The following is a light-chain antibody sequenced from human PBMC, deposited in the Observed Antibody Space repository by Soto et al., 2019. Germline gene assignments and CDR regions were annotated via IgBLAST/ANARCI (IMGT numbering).Light chain of an antibody. CDR1: SSDVGGYNY. V-gene: IGLV2-14*01. CDR2: DVS. CDR3: YSSTSSSTYV. J-gene: IGLJ1*01. Sequence: QSVLTQPASVSGSPGQSITISCTGTSSDVGGYNYVSWYQQHPAKVPKLMIYDVSNRPSGVSNRFSGSKSGNTASLTISGLQAEDEADYYCYSSTSSSTYVFGTGTKLTVL.